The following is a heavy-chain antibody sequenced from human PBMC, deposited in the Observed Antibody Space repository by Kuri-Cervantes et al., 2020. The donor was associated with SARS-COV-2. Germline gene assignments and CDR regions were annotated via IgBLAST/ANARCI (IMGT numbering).Heavy chain of an antibody. CDR2: IYYSGST. CDR3: ARRYIPNWFDP. V-gene: IGHV4-39*01. D-gene: IGHD1-14*01. J-gene: IGHJ5*02. CDR1: GGSISSSSYY. Sequence: SETLSPTCTVSGGSISSSSYYWGWIRQPPGKGLEWIGSIYYSGSTYYNPSLKSRVTISVDTSKNQFSLKLSSVTAADTAVYYCARRYIPNWFDPWGQGTLVTVSS.